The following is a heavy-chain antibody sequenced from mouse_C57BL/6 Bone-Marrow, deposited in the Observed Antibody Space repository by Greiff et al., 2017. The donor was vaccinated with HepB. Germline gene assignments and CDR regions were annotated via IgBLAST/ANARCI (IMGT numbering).Heavy chain of an antibody. CDR1: GYTFTNYW. D-gene: IGHD2-5*01. V-gene: IGHV1-63*01. J-gene: IGHJ4*01. Sequence: VQLQQSGAELVRPGTSVKISCKASGYTFTNYWIGWAKQRPGQGLEWIGDIYPGGGYTNYNEKFKGKATLTADKSSSTAYMQFSSLTSEDSAIYYCARKSNYVYYAMDYWGQGTSVTVSS. CDR3: ARKSNYVYYAMDY. CDR2: IYPGGGYT.